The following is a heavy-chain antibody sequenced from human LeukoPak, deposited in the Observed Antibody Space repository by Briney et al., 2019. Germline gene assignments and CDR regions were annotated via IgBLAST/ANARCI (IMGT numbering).Heavy chain of an antibody. V-gene: IGHV4-30-4*07. Sequence: PSQTLSLTCAVSGGSISSGGYSWSWIRQPPGKGLEWIGYIYYSGSTNYNPSLKSRVTISVDTSKNQFSLKLSSVTAADTAVYYCARDLYGAFDYWGQGTLVTVSS. CDR2: IYYSGST. CDR1: GGSISSGGYS. J-gene: IGHJ4*02. D-gene: IGHD4-17*01. CDR3: ARDLYGAFDY.